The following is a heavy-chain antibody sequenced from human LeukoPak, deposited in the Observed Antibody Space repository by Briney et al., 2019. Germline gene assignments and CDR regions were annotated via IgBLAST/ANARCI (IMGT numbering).Heavy chain of an antibody. Sequence: SVKVSCKASGFTFTSSAVQWVRQASGQRLEWIGWIVVGSGNTNYAQKFQESVTITRDMSTSTAYMELSSLRSEETAVYYCAADPTYYYDSSGYYPPYYYYYGMDVWGQGTTVTVSS. J-gene: IGHJ6*02. CDR2: IVVGSGNT. V-gene: IGHV1-58*01. CDR3: AADPTYYYDSSGYYPPYYYYYGMDV. D-gene: IGHD3-22*01. CDR1: GFTFTSSA.